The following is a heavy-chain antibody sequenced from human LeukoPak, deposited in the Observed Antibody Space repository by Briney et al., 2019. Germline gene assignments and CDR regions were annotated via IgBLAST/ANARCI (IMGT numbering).Heavy chain of an antibody. D-gene: IGHD3-10*01. CDR1: GFTFRNCG. CDR3: AKRGPVYSSTPGNYFDY. V-gene: IGHV3-23*01. CDR2: ISGSDDGT. J-gene: IGHJ4*02. Sequence: GGSLRLSCVASGFTFRNCGMTWVRQAPGKGLEWVSTISGSDDGTYYADSVRGRFTISRDNSKNTLYLQMKALRDEDTATYYCAKRGPVYSSTPGNYFDYWGQGTLVTVSS.